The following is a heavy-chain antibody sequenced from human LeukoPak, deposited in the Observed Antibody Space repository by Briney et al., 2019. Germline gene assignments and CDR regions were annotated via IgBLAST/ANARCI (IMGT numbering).Heavy chain of an antibody. Sequence: SQTLSLMRAISGDRDSSNKAAWNWIRQSPSRGLEWLGRTYYRSKWYNDYSVSVKSRITINPDTTKNQFSLQLNSVTPDDTAVYYCARMVGASFDSWGQGTVVTVSS. V-gene: IGHV6-1*01. J-gene: IGHJ4*02. CDR1: GDRDSSNKAA. CDR2: TYYRSKWYN. CDR3: ARMVGASFDS. D-gene: IGHD1-26*01.